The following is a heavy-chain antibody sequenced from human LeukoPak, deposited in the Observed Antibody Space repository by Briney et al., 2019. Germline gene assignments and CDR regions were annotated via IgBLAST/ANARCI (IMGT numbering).Heavy chain of an antibody. CDR3: AKSIVGVSGFGY. J-gene: IGHJ4*02. Sequence: GGSLRLSCAASGFTFSSYGMHWVRQAPGKGLEWVALISYDGSNKYYADSVKGRFTISRDNSKNTLYLQMNSLRAEDAAVYYCAKSIVGVSGFGYWGQGALVTVSS. CDR1: GFTFSSYG. V-gene: IGHV3-30*18. D-gene: IGHD1-26*01. CDR2: ISYDGSNK.